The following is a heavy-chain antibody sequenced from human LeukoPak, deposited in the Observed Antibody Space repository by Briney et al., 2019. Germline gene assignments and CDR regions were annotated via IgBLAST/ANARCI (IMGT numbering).Heavy chain of an antibody. Sequence: ASVKVSCKASGGTFSSYAISWVRQAPGQGLEWMGGIIPIFGTANYAQKFQGRVTITTDESTSTAYMELSSLRSEDTAVYYCARQSPTPGFSSAYYYYYYMDVWGKGTTVTVSS. V-gene: IGHV1-69*05. D-gene: IGHD6-6*01. CDR1: GGTFSSYA. CDR2: IIPIFGTA. CDR3: ARQSPTPGFSSAYYYYYYMDV. J-gene: IGHJ6*03.